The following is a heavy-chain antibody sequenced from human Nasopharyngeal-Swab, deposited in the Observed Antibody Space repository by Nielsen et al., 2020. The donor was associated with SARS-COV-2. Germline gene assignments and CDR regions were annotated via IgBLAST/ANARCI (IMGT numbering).Heavy chain of an antibody. D-gene: IGHD5-18*01. Sequence: SETLSLTCTVSGYSISSGYYWGWIRQPPGKGLEWIGSIYRSGSTYYNPSLKSRVTISVDTSKNQFSLKLSSVTAADTAVYYCAREGYSYGNNWFDPWGQGTLVTVSS. CDR2: IYRSGST. J-gene: IGHJ5*02. CDR3: AREGYSYGNNWFDP. CDR1: GYSISSGYY. V-gene: IGHV4-38-2*02.